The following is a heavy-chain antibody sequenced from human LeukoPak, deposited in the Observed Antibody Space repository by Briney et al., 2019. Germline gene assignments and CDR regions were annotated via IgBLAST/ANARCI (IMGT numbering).Heavy chain of an antibody. CDR1: GGSVSSGSYY. V-gene: IGHV4-61*01. Sequence: PSETLSLTCTVSGGSVSSGSYYWSWIWQPPGKGLEWIGYIYYSGSTNYNPSLKSRVTISVDTSKNQFSLKLSSVTAADTAVYYCATMMYYYGSGSFDYWGQGTLVTVSS. CDR2: IYYSGST. CDR3: ATMMYYYGSGSFDY. D-gene: IGHD3-10*01. J-gene: IGHJ4*02.